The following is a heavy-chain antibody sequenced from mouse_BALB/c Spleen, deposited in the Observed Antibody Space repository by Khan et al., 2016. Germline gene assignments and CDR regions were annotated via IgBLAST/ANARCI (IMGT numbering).Heavy chain of an antibody. V-gene: IGHV1S29*02. Sequence: VQLQQSGPDLVKPGASVKISCKASGYTFTDYNMHWVKQSHGKSLEWIGYIYPYNGGTGYNQKFKNKATLTVDNSSSTASMELRSLTSEDSAFYYCARSNDWCCDVWGAGTTVTVSS. CDR3: ARSNDWCCDV. CDR2: IYPYNGGT. CDR1: GYTFTDYN. J-gene: IGHJ1*01.